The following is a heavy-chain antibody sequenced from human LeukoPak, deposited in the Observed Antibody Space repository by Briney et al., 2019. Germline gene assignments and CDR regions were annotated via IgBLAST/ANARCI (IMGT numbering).Heavy chain of an antibody. J-gene: IGHJ4*02. CDR3: AKDQSPYSSSSFDY. CDR1: GFTFSSYA. D-gene: IGHD6-6*01. Sequence: GSLRLSCAASGFTFSSYAMHWVRQAPGKGLEWVAVISYDGSNKYYADSVKGRFTISRDNSKNTLYLQMNSLRAEDTAVYYCAKDQSPYSSSSFDYWGQGTLVTVSS. V-gene: IGHV3-30-3*01. CDR2: ISYDGSNK.